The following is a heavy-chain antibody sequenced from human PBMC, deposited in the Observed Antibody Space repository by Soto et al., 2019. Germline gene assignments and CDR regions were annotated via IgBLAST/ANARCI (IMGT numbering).Heavy chain of an antibody. Sequence: GGSLRLSCAASGFTFSSYGMHWVRQAPGNGLEWVAVIWYDGSNKYYADSVKGRFTISRDNSKNTLYLQMNSLRAEDTAVYYCARDSYYYDSSGYYAGAFDIWGQGTMVTVSS. D-gene: IGHD3-22*01. CDR3: ARDSYYYDSSGYYAGAFDI. J-gene: IGHJ3*02. CDR2: IWYDGSNK. V-gene: IGHV3-33*01. CDR1: GFTFSSYG.